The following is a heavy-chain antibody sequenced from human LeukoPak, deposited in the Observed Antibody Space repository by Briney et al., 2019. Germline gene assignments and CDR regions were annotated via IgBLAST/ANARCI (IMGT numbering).Heavy chain of an antibody. V-gene: IGHV3-23*01. Sequence: GGSLRLSCAASGFTFSSYAMSWVRQAPGKGLEWVSAISGSGGSTYYADSVKGRFTISRDNSKNTLYLQMNSLRAEDTAVYYCARVLSSSSLTPNWFDPWGQGTLVTVSS. CDR1: GFTFSSYA. CDR2: ISGSGGST. D-gene: IGHD6-13*01. CDR3: ARVLSSSSLTPNWFDP. J-gene: IGHJ5*02.